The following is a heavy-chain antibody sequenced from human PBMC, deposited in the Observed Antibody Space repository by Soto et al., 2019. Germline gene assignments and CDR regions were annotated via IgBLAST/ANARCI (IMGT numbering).Heavy chain of an antibody. V-gene: IGHV4-39*07. CDR1: GVSISSSNYY. D-gene: IGHD2-2*01. CDR3: AREDCSTTSCLYGVDV. CDR2: IRYGEST. J-gene: IGHJ6*02. Sequence: PSETLSLTCTVSGVSISSSNYYWGWVRQPPGKGLQWIGSIRYGESTYYNPSLKSRVTVSVDTSQNQISLHLTSVTAADTAAYYCAREDCSTTSCLYGVDVWGQGTTVTVSS.